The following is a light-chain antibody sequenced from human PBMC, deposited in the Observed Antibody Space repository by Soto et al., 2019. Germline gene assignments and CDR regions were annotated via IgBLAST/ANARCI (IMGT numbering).Light chain of an antibody. CDR3: QQYDTYPWT. CDR1: QSVRNS. J-gene: IGKJ1*01. CDR2: KAS. V-gene: IGKV1-5*03. Sequence: DGQMTQSPATLSASIGDTVAITCRASQSVRNSLAWYQQKPGKAPKLLISKASSLESGVPSRFSGSGSGTEVTLTITSLHADDFATYYCQQYDTYPWTFGQGTTVSLK.